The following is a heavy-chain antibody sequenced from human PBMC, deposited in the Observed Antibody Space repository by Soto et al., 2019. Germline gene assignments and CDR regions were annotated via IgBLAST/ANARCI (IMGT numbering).Heavy chain of an antibody. CDR1: GFTFSSYA. CDR2: ISYDGSNK. D-gene: IGHD6-19*01. CDR3: ARAKQWLGPVDY. Sequence: QVQLVESGGGVVQPGRSLRLSCAASGFTFSSYAMHWVRQAPGKGLEWVAVISYDGSNKYYADSVKGRFNISRDNSKNTLYLQINSLRAEDTAVYSCARAKQWLGPVDYWGQGTLVTVSS. V-gene: IGHV3-30-3*01. J-gene: IGHJ4*02.